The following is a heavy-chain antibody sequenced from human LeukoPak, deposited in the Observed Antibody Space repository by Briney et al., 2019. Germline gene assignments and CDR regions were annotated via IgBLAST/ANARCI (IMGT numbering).Heavy chain of an antibody. CDR3: ARGREVVVVPAATPNYYYYGMDV. Sequence: SETLSLTCAVYGGSFSGYYWSWIRQPPGKGLEWIGEINHSGSTNYNPSLKSRVTISVDTSKNQFSLKLSSVTAADTAVYYCARGREVVVVPAATPNYYYYGMDVWGQGTTVTVSS. CDR1: GGSFSGYY. J-gene: IGHJ6*02. D-gene: IGHD2-2*01. V-gene: IGHV4-34*01. CDR2: INHSGST.